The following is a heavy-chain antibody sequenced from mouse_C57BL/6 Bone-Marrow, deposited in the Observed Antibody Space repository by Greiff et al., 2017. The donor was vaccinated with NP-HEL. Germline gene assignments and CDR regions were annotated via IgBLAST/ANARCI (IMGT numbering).Heavy chain of an antibody. J-gene: IGHJ3*01. V-gene: IGHV1-50*01. D-gene: IGHD4-1*01. CDR3: ARGERICWDWFAY. CDR1: GYTFTSYW. Sequence: QVQLQQPGAELVKPGASVKLSCKASGYTFTSYWMQWVKQRPGKGLEWIGEIDPSDSYTNYNQKFKGKATLTVDTSSSTAYMQLSSLTSEDSAVYYCARGERICWDWFAYWGQGTLVTVSA. CDR2: IDPSDSYT.